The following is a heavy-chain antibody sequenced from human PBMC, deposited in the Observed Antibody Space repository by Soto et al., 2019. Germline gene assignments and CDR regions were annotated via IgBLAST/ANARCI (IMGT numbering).Heavy chain of an antibody. D-gene: IGHD3-10*01. CDR1: GFTFSDFG. CDR3: AKAPFRRPYYFYGMDV. V-gene: IGHV3-30*18. CDR2: ISEDAETD. Sequence: PVGSLRLSCVASGFTFSDFGMHWVRQGPGKGLEWLAVISEDAETDFHADSVKGRFTVSRDSFKETLYLQMNSLTTDDSGVYFCAKAPFRRPYYFYGMDVWGQGTTVTVSS. J-gene: IGHJ6*02.